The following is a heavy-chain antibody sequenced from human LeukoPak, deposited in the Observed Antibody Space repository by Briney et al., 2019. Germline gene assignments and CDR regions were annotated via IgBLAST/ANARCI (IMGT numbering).Heavy chain of an antibody. D-gene: IGHD6-13*01. J-gene: IGHJ4*02. Sequence: SETLSLTCTVSGGSISNYYWSWIRQPPGKGLEWIGYIYYSGTSKYNPSLKSRVTISVDTSKNQFSLKLSSVTAADTAVYYCARVGSSSRYFSSDYWGQGTLVTVSS. CDR3: ARVGSSSRYFSSDY. CDR1: GGSISNYY. CDR2: IYYSGTS. V-gene: IGHV4-59*01.